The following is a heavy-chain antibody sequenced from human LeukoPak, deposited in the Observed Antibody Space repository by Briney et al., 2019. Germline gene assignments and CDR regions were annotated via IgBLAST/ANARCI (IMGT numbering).Heavy chain of an antibody. Sequence: ASVKVSCKASGGTFSSYAISWVRQAPGQGLEWMGGIIPIFGTANYAQKFQGRVTITADESTSTAYMELSSLRSEDTAVYYCARGHYYYGSGYLFDYWGQGTLVTVSS. D-gene: IGHD3-10*01. CDR3: ARGHYYYGSGYLFDY. V-gene: IGHV1-69*13. J-gene: IGHJ4*02. CDR1: GGTFSSYA. CDR2: IIPIFGTA.